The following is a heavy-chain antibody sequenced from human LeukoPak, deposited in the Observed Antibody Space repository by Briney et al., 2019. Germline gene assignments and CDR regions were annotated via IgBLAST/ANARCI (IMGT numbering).Heavy chain of an antibody. CDR1: GFTFSSYA. D-gene: IGHD2-2*01. CDR2: ISGSGGST. V-gene: IGHV3-23*01. J-gene: IGHJ4*02. CDR3: ARDRVPAALLYYFDY. Sequence: GGSLRLSCAASGFTFSSYAMSWVRQAPGKGLEWVSAISGSGGSTYYADSVKGRFTISRDNSKNTLYLQMNSLRAEDTAVYYCARDRVPAALLYYFDYWGQGTLVTVSS.